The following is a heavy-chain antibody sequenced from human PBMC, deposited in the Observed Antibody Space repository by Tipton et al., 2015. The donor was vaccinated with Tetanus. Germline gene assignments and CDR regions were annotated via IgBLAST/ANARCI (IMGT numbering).Heavy chain of an antibody. Sequence: TLSLTCTVSSASISNGDFSWGWIRQPPGRGLEWIGSVYYSGSTYYNPSLKSRVAISVDTSKNHFSLKLSSVNAADTAVYYCARLSIAATGTYGLTFYYGMDVWGPGATVTVSS. CDR2: VYYSGST. D-gene: IGHD6-13*01. CDR1: SASISNGDFS. V-gene: IGHV4-39*02. J-gene: IGHJ6*02. CDR3: ARLSIAATGTYGLTFYYGMDV.